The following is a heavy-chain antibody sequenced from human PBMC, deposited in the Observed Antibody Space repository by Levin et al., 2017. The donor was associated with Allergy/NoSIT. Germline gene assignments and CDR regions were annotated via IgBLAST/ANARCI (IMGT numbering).Heavy chain of an antibody. D-gene: IGHD5-18*01. CDR1: GGSLSSSSYY. V-gene: IGHV4-39*01. Sequence: SETLSLTCTVSGGSLSSSSYYWGWIRQPPGKGLEWIGSIYYSGSTYYNPSLKSRVTISVDTSKNQFSLKLSSVTAADTAVYYCARLYSYGFYGYYFDYWGQGTLVTVSS. CDR2: IYYSGST. J-gene: IGHJ4*02. CDR3: ARLYSYGFYGYYFDY.